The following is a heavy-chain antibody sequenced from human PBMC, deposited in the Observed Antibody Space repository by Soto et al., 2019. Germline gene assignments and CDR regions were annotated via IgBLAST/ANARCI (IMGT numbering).Heavy chain of an antibody. CDR2: IYPGDSDT. J-gene: IGHJ5*02. CDR3: ARGGYGAPTVMDISNPLHWLP. D-gene: IGHD5-18*01. CDR1: GYDFASYW. V-gene: IGHV5-51*01. Sequence: GESLKISCKASGYDFASYWIVWVRQMPGKGLEWMGIIYPGDSDTTYSPPFQGQVTISADSSISTAYLQWNSLQASDTAMFYCARGGYGAPTVMDISNPLHWLPWG.